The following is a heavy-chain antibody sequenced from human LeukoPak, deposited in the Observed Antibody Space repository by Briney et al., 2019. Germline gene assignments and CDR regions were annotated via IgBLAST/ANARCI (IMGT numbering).Heavy chain of an antibody. CDR1: GLTVSSNH. V-gene: IGHV3-53*01. J-gene: IGHJ4*02. CDR2: IYSGDST. CDR3: ARGLVYLTGHFDC. D-gene: IGHD1-1*01. Sequence: GGSLRLSCAASGLTVSSNHMSWVRQAPGKGLEWVSAIYSGDSTYYADSVKGGFTISRDDSKSALYLQMNSLRAEDTAVYYCARGLVYLTGHFDCWGQGTLVIVSS.